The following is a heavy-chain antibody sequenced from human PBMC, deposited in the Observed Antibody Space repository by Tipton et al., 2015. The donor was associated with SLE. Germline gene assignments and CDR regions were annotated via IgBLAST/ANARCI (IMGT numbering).Heavy chain of an antibody. CDR3: ATVGVVATIEGSFDAFDI. CDR1: GGSISSGSYY. J-gene: IGHJ3*02. CDR2: IYTSGST. D-gene: IGHD5-12*01. Sequence: TLSLTCTVSGGSISSGSYYWSWIRQPAGKGLEWIGRIYTSGSTNYNPSLKSRVTISVDTSKNQFSLKLSSVTAADTAVYYCATVGVVATIEGSFDAFDIWGQGTMVTVSS. V-gene: IGHV4-61*02.